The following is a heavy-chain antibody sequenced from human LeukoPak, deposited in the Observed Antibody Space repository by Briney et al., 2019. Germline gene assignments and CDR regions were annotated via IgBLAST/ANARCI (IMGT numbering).Heavy chain of an antibody. CDR3: TRGHLTGCFDY. CDR1: GFTFSNYW. Sequence: HPGGSLRLSCAASGFTFSNYWIHWVRQAPGKGLVWVSRINSDGSESIYVDSVKGRFTISRDNAQNTVYLQMDSLRAEDTAIYYCTRGHLTGCFDYWGQGTLVTVSS. D-gene: IGHD1-14*01. V-gene: IGHV3-74*01. J-gene: IGHJ4*02. CDR2: INSDGSES.